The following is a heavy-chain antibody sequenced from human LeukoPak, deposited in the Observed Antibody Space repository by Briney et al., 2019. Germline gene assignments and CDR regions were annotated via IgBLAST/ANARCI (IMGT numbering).Heavy chain of an antibody. CDR3: ARDPPYDSQQEGDY. CDR1: GGSISSSNW. CDR2: IYTSGST. Sequence: PSETLSLTCAVSGGSISSSNWWSWVRPPAGKGLEWIGRIYTSGSTNYNPSLKSRVTISVDTSKNQFSLKLSSVTAADTAVYYCARDPPYDSQQEGDYWGQGTLVTVSS. V-gene: IGHV4-61*02. J-gene: IGHJ4*02. D-gene: IGHD3-22*01.